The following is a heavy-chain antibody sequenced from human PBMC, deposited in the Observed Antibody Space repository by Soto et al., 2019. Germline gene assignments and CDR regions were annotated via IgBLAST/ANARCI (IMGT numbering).Heavy chain of an antibody. V-gene: IGHV3-21*01. CDR2: ISSSSYI. D-gene: IGHD3-10*01. CDR3: QIEFWFDP. Sequence: PGGSLRLSCAASGFTFSSYSMNWVRQAPGEGLEWVSSISSSSYIYYADSVKGRFTISRDNAKNSLYPQMNSLRAEDTAVYYCQIEFWFDPWGQGTLVTVSS. CDR1: GFTFSSYS. J-gene: IGHJ5*02.